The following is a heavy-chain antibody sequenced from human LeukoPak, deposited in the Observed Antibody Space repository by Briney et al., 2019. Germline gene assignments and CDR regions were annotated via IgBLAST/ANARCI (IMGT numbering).Heavy chain of an antibody. Sequence: GGSLRLSCAASGFTFSSYSMNWVRQAPGKGLEWVSSISSSSSYIYYADSVKGRFTISRDNAKNSLYLQMNSLRAEDTAVYYCARAPYYYDSSDDPPYAEYFQHWGQGTLVTVSS. J-gene: IGHJ1*01. CDR1: GFTFSSYS. CDR3: ARAPYYYDSSDDPPYAEYFQH. CDR2: ISSSSSYI. V-gene: IGHV3-21*01. D-gene: IGHD3-22*01.